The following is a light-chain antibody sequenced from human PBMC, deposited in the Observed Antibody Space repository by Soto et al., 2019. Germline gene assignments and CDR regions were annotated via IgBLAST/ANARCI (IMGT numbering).Light chain of an antibody. V-gene: IGLV4-69*01. Sequence: QPVLTQSPSASASLGASVKLTCTLSSGHSNYAIAWHQQQSEKGPRYLMNLNSDGSHSKGDGIPDRFSGSSSGAERYLSISSLQSEDEADYYCQTWGSGIVVFGGGTTLT. CDR3: QTWGSGIVV. CDR2: LNSDGSH. CDR1: SGHSNYA. J-gene: IGLJ2*01.